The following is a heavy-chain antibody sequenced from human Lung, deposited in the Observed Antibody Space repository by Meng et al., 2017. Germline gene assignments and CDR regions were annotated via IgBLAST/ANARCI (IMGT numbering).Heavy chain of an antibody. CDR3: ARGLGEAVVPRTMFDY. D-gene: IGHD2-2*01. V-gene: IGHV4-4*02. CDR2: IYHSGGT. J-gene: IGHJ4*02. Sequence: QVQLQASGPGLVKPSGTLSLTCGVSGGSISSSNWWSWVRQPPGKGLEWIGEIYHSGGTKYNPSLKSRVTISVDKSKNQFSLKLSSVTAADTAVYYCARGLGEAVVPRTMFDYWGQGTLVTVSS. CDR1: GGSISSSNW.